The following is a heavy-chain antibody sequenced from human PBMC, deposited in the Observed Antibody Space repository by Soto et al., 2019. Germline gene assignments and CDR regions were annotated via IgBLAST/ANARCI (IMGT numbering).Heavy chain of an antibody. Sequence: QVRLQESGPGLVKPSETLSLTCTVSGASISNYYWSWIRQPAGKGLECLWRIYASGTTTYNPSLRSRVTMSVDTSKTQFSLNINSVTAADTAVYYCARESRSELGTVEYWGQGTLVTVSS. D-gene: IGHD1-1*01. CDR3: ARESRSELGTVEY. CDR2: IYASGTT. CDR1: GASISNYY. V-gene: IGHV4-4*07. J-gene: IGHJ4*02.